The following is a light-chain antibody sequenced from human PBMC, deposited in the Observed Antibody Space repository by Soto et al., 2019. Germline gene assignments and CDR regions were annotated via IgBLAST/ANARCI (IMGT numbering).Light chain of an antibody. V-gene: IGKV1-5*03. CDR3: QLYNSYSWT. CDR2: KAS. Sequence: DIQMTQSPSTLSASVGDRVTITCRASQSISSWLAWYQQKPGKAPKLLIYKASSLESGVPSRFSGSGSGTEFTLTISSLQPDDYATYYCQLYNSYSWTFGQGTKVAIK. J-gene: IGKJ1*01. CDR1: QSISSW.